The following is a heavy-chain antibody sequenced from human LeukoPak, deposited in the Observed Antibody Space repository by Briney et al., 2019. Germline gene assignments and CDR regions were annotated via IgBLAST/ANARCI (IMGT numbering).Heavy chain of an antibody. CDR1: GYTFTNYA. Sequence: ASVKVSCKASGYTFTNYAMNWVRQAPGQGLEWMGWISAYNGNTNYAQKLQGRVTMTTDTSTSTAYMELRSLRSDDTAVYYCAREDIKVWFGPKSHAFDIWGQGTMVTVSS. D-gene: IGHD3-10*01. CDR3: AREDIKVWFGPKSHAFDI. J-gene: IGHJ3*02. CDR2: ISAYNGNT. V-gene: IGHV1-18*01.